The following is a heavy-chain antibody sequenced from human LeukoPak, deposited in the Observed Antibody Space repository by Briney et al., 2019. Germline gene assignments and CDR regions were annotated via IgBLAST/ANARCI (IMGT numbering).Heavy chain of an antibody. D-gene: IGHD2-15*01. Sequence: PVGSLRLSCAASGFTFSSYGMHWVRQAPGKGLEWVAVIWYDGSNKYYADSVKGRFTISRDNSKNTLYLQMNSLRAEDTAVYYSAKGDCSGGSCYTPAGLDYWGQGTLVTVSS. CDR3: AKGDCSGGSCYTPAGLDY. J-gene: IGHJ4*02. CDR2: IWYDGSNK. V-gene: IGHV3-33*06. CDR1: GFTFSSYG.